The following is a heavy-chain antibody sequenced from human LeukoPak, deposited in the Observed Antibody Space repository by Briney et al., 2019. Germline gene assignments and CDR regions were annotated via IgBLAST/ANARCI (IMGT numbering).Heavy chain of an antibody. CDR1: GGSISSGGYY. D-gene: IGHD3-22*01. V-gene: IGHV4-61*08. J-gene: IGHJ4*02. Sequence: SQTLSLTCTVSGGSISSGGYYWSWVRQPPGKGLEWIGYIYYSGSTNYNPSLKSRVTISVDTSKNQFSLKLSSVTAADTAVYYCAREAGGSSGYGYFDYWGQGTLVTVSS. CDR2: IYYSGST. CDR3: AREAGGSSGYGYFDY.